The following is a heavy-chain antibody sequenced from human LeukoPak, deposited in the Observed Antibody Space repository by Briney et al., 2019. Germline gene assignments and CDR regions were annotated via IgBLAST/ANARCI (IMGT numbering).Heavy chain of an antibody. CDR1: GYTFTSYG. V-gene: IGHV1-69*13. J-gene: IGHJ4*02. D-gene: IGHD3-22*01. CDR3: ARDQGWNYYDSSGY. Sequence: ASVKVSCKASGYTFTSYGISWVRQAPGQGLEWMGGIIPIFGTANYAQKFQGRVTITADESTSTAYMELRSLRSDDTAVYYCARDQGWNYYDSSGYWGQGTLVTVSS. CDR2: IIPIFGTA.